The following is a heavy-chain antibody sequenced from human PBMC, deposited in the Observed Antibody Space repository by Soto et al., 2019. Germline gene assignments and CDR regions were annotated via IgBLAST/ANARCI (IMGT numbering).Heavy chain of an antibody. V-gene: IGHV3-23*01. CDR3: ARTSIYYGIDV. Sequence: QLLESGGGLVQPGGSLRLSCVASGFSFSNYAMSWVRQAPGKGLEWVSGLTAGGDYTYYAESVKGRLTTSRDNSKNTVLLQIDSLSPDDTAVYYCARTSIYYGIDVWGQGTAVTVTS. CDR2: LTAGGDYT. D-gene: IGHD2-2*01. J-gene: IGHJ6*02. CDR1: GFSFSNYA.